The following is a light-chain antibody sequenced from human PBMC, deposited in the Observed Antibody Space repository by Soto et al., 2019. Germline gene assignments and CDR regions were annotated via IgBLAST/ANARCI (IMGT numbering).Light chain of an antibody. CDR2: DAS. CDR3: LQHDSYPRT. J-gene: IGKJ1*01. Sequence: DIQMTQSPSSLSASVGDRVIITCRASQGIRNDLAWYQQKPGKAPRRLIYDASKLQDGVPSRFSGSGSGTEFTLTISSLQPEDIATYYCLQHDSYPRTFGQGTKVDIK. V-gene: IGKV1-17*01. CDR1: QGIRND.